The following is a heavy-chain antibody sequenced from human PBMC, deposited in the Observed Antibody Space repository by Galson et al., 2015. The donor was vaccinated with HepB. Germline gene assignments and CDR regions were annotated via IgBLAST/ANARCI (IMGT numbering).Heavy chain of an antibody. CDR3: ARAGAQSGYSSGWYVGPFDY. D-gene: IGHD6-19*01. V-gene: IGHV6-1*01. J-gene: IGHJ4*02. CDR2: TYYRSKWYN. CDR1: GDSVSSNSAA. Sequence: CAISGDSVSSNSAAWNWIRQSPSRGPEWLGRTYYRSKWYNDYAVSVKSRISINPDTPKNQFSLQLNSVTPEDTAVYYCARAGAQSGYSSGWYVGPFDYWGQGTLVTVSA.